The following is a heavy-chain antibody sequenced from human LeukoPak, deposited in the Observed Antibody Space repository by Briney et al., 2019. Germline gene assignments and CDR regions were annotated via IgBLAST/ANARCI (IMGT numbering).Heavy chain of an antibody. CDR2: ISTDASST. J-gene: IGHJ4*02. V-gene: IGHV3-74*01. D-gene: IGHD4-11*01. CDR3: TGHHQAYSRTY. Sequence: GGSLRLSCAASGFTLSSYEMHWVRQAPGKGLVWVSRISTDASSTTYADSVKGRFTISRDNAKGTLYLQMSSLRAEDTAVYYCTGHHQAYSRTYWGQGTLVTVSS. CDR1: GFTLSSYE.